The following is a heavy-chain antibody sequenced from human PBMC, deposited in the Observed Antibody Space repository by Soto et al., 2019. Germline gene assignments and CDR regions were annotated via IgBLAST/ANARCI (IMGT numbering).Heavy chain of an antibody. Sequence: PLGSLRLSCAASGVTFSSYGVHWVRQAPGKGLEWVAVIWYDGSNKYYADSVKGRFTISRDNSKNTLYLQMNSLRAEDTAVYYCARSMPVTPTYYYYGMDVWGQGTTVTVSS. CDR3: ARSMPVTPTYYYYGMDV. V-gene: IGHV3-33*01. CDR2: IWYDGSNK. D-gene: IGHD4-4*01. CDR1: GVTFSSYG. J-gene: IGHJ6*02.